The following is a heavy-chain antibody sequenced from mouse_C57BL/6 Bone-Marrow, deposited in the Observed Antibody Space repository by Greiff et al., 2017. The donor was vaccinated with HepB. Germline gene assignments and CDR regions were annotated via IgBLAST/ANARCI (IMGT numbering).Heavy chain of an antibody. CDR1: GYTFTSYW. J-gene: IGHJ1*03. Sequence: QVQLQQPGAELVRPGTSVKLSCKASGYTFTSYWMHWVKQRPGQGLEWIGVIDPSDSYTNYNQKFKGKATLTVDTSSSTAYMQLSSLTSEDSAVYYCAGHYGSSYNWYFDGWGTGTTVTVSS. V-gene: IGHV1-59*01. D-gene: IGHD1-1*01. CDR3: AGHYGSSYNWYFDG. CDR2: IDPSDSYT.